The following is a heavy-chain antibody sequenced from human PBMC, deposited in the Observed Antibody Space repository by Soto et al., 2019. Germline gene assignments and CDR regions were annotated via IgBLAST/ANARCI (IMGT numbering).Heavy chain of an antibody. CDR1: GFTFGDSY. V-gene: IGHV3-11*06. CDR3: VRGGGGGLFDP. Sequence: AASLRLSCAGSGFTFGDSYMSWIRQAPGKGLEWLSYISPGSRYPAYADSVKGRFTISRDNAKRSLYLQMMSLTAEDTAIYYCVRGGGGGLFDPWGQGTMVTVSS. J-gene: IGHJ5*02. CDR2: ISPGSRYP. D-gene: IGHD2-15*01.